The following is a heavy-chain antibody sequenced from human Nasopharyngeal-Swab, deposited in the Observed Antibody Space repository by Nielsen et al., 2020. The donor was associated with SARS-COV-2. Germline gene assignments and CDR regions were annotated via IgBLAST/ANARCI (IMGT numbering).Heavy chain of an antibody. D-gene: IGHD5-18*01. CDR2: IYWDDDK. CDR3: AHRSRGYSYGLLYYYYGMDV. J-gene: IGHJ6*02. V-gene: IGHV2-5*02. Sequence: SGPTLVKPTQTLTLTCTFSGFSLSTSGVGVGWIRQPPGKALEWLALIYWDDDKRYSPSLKSRLTITKDTSKNQVVLTMTNMDPVDTATYYCAHRSRGYSYGLLYYYYGMDVWGQGTTVTVSS. CDR1: GFSLSTSGVG.